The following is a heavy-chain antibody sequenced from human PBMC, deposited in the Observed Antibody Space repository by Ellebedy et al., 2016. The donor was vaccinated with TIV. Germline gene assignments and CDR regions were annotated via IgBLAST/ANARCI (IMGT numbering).Heavy chain of an antibody. J-gene: IGHJ3*02. Sequence: SETLSLTCTVSGGSISSYYWSWIRQPPGKGLEWIGYIYYSGSTNYNPSLKSRVTISVDTSKNQFSLKLSSVTAADTAVYYCARHRQWSLTAFDIWGQGTMVTVSS. D-gene: IGHD2-21*01. CDR3: ARHRQWSLTAFDI. CDR1: GGSISSYY. CDR2: IYYSGST. V-gene: IGHV4-59*08.